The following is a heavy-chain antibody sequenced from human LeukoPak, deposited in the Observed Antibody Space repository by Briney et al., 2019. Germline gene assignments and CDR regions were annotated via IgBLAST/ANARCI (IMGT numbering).Heavy chain of an antibody. V-gene: IGHV1-18*01. Sequence: ASVKVSCKACGYTFTSYGISWVRQAPGQGLEWMGWISAYNGNTNYAQKLQGRVTMTTDTSTSTAYMELRSLRSDDTAVYYCARDTVTTISNWFDPWGQGTLVTVSS. D-gene: IGHD4-11*01. J-gene: IGHJ5*02. CDR3: ARDTVTTISNWFDP. CDR1: GYTFTSYG. CDR2: ISAYNGNT.